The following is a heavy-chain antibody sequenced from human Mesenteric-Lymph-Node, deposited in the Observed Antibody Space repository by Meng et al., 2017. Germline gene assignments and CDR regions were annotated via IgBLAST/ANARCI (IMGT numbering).Heavy chain of an antibody. V-gene: IGHV1-2*06. Sequence: ASVKVSCKASGYTFTSYGISWVRQAPGQGLEWMGRINPNSGGTNYAQKFQGRVTMTRDTSISTAYMELSRLRSDDTAVYYCARASIPFHCSGGSCSPGRWFDPWGQGTLVTVSS. CDR1: GYTFTSYG. D-gene: IGHD2-15*01. CDR3: ARASIPFHCSGGSCSPGRWFDP. CDR2: INPNSGGT. J-gene: IGHJ5*02.